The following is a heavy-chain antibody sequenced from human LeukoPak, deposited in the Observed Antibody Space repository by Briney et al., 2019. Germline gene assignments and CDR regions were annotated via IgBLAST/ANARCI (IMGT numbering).Heavy chain of an antibody. CDR1: GDSISAYQ. J-gene: IGHJ4*02. CDR3: ARVGVDYSGNIIKYFYDY. D-gene: IGHD4-23*01. Sequence: PAETLSLTCTVSGDSISAYQWSWIRQPPGKELECIGNVYYSGSANYNPSLKSRVIISVDTSKNQFSLKLSPVIAADTAVYYCARVGVDYSGNIIKYFYDYWGPGTLVTVSS. CDR2: VYYSGSA. V-gene: IGHV4-59*01.